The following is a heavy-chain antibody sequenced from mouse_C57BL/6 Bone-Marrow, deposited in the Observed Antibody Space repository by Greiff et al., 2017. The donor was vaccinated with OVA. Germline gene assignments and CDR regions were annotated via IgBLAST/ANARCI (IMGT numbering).Heavy chain of an antibody. J-gene: IGHJ4*01. CDR1: GFTFSDYG. CDR3: ARRGYAMDD. CDR2: ISNLAYSI. V-gene: IGHV5-15*01. Sequence: EVKLVESGGGLVQPGGSLKLSCAASGFTFSDYGMAWVRQAPRKGPEWVAFISNLAYSIYYADTVTGRFTISRENAKNTLYLEMSSLRSEDTAMYYCARRGYAMDDWGKGTSVTVSS.